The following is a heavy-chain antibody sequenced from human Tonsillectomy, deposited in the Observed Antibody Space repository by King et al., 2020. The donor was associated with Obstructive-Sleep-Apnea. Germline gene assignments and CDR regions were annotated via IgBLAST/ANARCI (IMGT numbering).Heavy chain of an antibody. V-gene: IGHV1-3*01. CDR2: INAGNGNT. CDR3: LISVASYDY. CDR1: GYNFDNYA. J-gene: IGHJ4*02. Sequence: QLVQSGAEVKKPGASVKVSCKASGYNFDNYAIHWVRQAPGQRLEWMGWINAGNGNTKYSQKFQGRVTITRDTSATTAYMELSSLRSEDTAVFYCLISVASYDYWGQGTLVTVSS. D-gene: IGHD6-19*01.